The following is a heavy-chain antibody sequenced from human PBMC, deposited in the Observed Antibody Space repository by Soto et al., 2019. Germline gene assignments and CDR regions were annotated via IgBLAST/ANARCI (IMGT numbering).Heavy chain of an antibody. J-gene: IGHJ4*02. D-gene: IGHD2-15*01. CDR2: IYYSGST. CDR3: ARYVEMAFDY. CDR1: GGSISSGGYY. V-gene: IGHV4-31*03. Sequence: SESLSLTCTVSGGSISSGGYYWSWIRQHPGKGLEWIGYIYYSGSTYYNPSLKSRVTISVDTSKNQFSLKLSSVTAADTAVYYCARYVEMAFDYWGQGTLVTV.